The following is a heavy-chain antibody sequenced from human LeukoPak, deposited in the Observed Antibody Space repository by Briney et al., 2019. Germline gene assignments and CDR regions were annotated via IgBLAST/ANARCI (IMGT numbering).Heavy chain of an antibody. D-gene: IGHD3-10*01. J-gene: IGHJ6*03. CDR2: IKSKTDGGTT. Sequence: GSLRLSCAASGFTFSNAWMSWVRQAPGKGLEWVGRIKSKTDGGTTDYAAPVKGRFTISRDDSKNTLYLQMNSLKTEDTAVYYCTTEELWFGELAFYYYMDVWGKGTTVTVSS. CDR1: GFTFSNAW. CDR3: TTEELWFGELAFYYYMDV. V-gene: IGHV3-15*01.